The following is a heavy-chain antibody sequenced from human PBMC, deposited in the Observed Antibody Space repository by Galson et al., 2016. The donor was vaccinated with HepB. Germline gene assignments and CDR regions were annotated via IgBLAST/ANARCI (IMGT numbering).Heavy chain of an antibody. Sequence: SLRLSCAASGFSFTTYYMDWVRQAPGKRLEYVSGISNNGGAKYHADSVKGRFTISRDNSKNTVDLHMSSLRPKNTAVYYCVRAWSGSSPDYWGQGTQVTVSS. CDR2: ISNNGGAK. J-gene: IGHJ4*02. V-gene: IGHV3-64D*09. D-gene: IGHD1-26*01. CDR3: VRAWSGSSPDY. CDR1: GFSFTTYY.